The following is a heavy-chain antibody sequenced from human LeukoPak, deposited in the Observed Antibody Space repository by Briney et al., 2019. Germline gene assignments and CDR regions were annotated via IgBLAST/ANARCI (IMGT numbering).Heavy chain of an antibody. Sequence: ASVKVSCKASGYTFSDYYMHWVRQAPGQGLEWMGWINPYSGGTNYAEKFQGRVTMTRDTSITTAYMELSSLRSDDTAVYYCARDADYYDSSGYPGYWGQGTLVTVSS. CDR2: INPYSGGT. CDR3: ARDADYYDSSGYPGY. D-gene: IGHD3-22*01. V-gene: IGHV1-2*02. J-gene: IGHJ4*02. CDR1: GYTFSDYY.